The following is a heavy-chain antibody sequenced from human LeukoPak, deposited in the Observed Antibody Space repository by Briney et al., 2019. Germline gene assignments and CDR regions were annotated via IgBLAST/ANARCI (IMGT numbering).Heavy chain of an antibody. CDR1: GGSISSGGYY. Sequence: SETLSLTCTVSGGSISSGGYYWSWIRQHPGKGLEWIGYIYYSGSTYYNPSLKSRVAISVDTSKNQFSLKLSSVTAADTAVDYCARSYYDILTGYDLGFDPWGQGTLVTVSS. CDR3: ARSYYDILTGYDLGFDP. CDR2: IYYSGST. J-gene: IGHJ5*02. D-gene: IGHD3-9*01. V-gene: IGHV4-31*03.